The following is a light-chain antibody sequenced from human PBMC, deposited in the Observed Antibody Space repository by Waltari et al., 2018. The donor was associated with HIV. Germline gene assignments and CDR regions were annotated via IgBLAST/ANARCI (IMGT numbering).Light chain of an antibody. V-gene: IGLV1-47*01. CDR3: ASWDDSLMGV. J-gene: IGLJ2*01. CDR1: SSNIGNTY. CDR2: RNN. Sequence: QSVLTQPPSASGTPGQRVTISCSGSSSNIGNTYVYWYQQLPGTAPKLLIYRNNQRPSGVPDRFSGFKSGTSASLAISGLRSEDEADYYCASWDDSLMGVFGGGTKVTVL.